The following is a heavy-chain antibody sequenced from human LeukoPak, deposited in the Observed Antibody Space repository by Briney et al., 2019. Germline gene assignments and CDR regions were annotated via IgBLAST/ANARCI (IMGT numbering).Heavy chain of an antibody. D-gene: IGHD5-18*01. V-gene: IGHV4-4*07. CDR2: IYTSGST. CDR1: GGSISSYY. Sequence: PSETLSLTCTVSGGSISSYYWSWIRQPAGKGLEWIGRIYTSGSTNYNPSLKSRVTISVDKSKNQFSLKLSSVTAADTAVYYCARDRGYSYGISATNSFDYWGQGTLVTVSS. CDR3: ARDRGYSYGISATNSFDY. J-gene: IGHJ4*02.